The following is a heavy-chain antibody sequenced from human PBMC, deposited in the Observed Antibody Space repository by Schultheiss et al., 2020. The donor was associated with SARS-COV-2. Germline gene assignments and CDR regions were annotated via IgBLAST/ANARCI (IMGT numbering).Heavy chain of an antibody. CDR3: ARRDLGIAAAVY. D-gene: IGHD6-13*01. CDR1: GFTFNTYA. V-gene: IGHV3-30*03. J-gene: IGHJ6*02. Sequence: GGSLRLSCAASGFTFNTYAMTWVRQAPGKGLECLAVISYDGITKYFPDSVKGRFTISRDNSKNTLYLQMNSLRAEDTAVFYCARRDLGIAAAVYWGQGTTVTVSS. CDR2: ISYDGITK.